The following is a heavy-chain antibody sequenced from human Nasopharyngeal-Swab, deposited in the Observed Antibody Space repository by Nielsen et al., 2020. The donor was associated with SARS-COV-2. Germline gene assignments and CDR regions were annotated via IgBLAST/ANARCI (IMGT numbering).Heavy chain of an antibody. CDR2: IIPIFGTP. CDR1: GGTFSSYA. CDR3: ARASDGSENYYYFDY. V-gene: IGHV1-69*13. J-gene: IGHJ4*02. D-gene: IGHD3-10*01. Sequence: SVKVSCKASGGTFSSYAISWVRQAPGQGLEWMGGIIPIFGTPNYAQEFQGRVTISADESTSTAYMELSSLRSEDTAVYYYARASDGSENYYYFDYWGQGTLVTVSS.